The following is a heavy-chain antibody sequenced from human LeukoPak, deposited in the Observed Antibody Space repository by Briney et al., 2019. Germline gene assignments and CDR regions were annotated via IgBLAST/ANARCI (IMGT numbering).Heavy chain of an antibody. CDR1: GGSVSSYY. V-gene: IGHV4-59*02. J-gene: IGHJ3*02. CDR3: ARVSRSGSYFGAFEI. D-gene: IGHD1-26*01. Sequence: TPSETLSLTCSVSGGSVSSYYWSWIRQPPGKGLEWIGYLYYSGSTNYNPSLKSRVTISVDTSKNQFSLKLSSVTAADTAVYYCARVSRSGSYFGAFEIWGQGTMVTVSS. CDR2: LYYSGST.